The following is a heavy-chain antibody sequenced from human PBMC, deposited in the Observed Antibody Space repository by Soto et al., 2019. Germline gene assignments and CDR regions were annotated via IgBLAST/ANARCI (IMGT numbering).Heavy chain of an antibody. J-gene: IGHJ5*02. Sequence: QVQLQESGPGLVKPSQTLSLTCTVSGGSISSGGYYWSWIRQHPGKGLEWIGYIYYSGSTYYNPSIKHRVNISVDTSKNQFSLKLSSVTAADTAVYYCARAGGGYCSSTSCRRPDPWGQGTLVTVSS. CDR3: ARAGGGYCSSTSCRRPDP. V-gene: IGHV4-31*03. CDR2: IYYSGST. D-gene: IGHD2-2*01. CDR1: GGSISSGGYY.